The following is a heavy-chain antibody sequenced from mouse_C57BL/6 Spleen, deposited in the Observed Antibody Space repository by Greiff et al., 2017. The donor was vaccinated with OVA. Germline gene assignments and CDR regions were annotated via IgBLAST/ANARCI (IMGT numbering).Heavy chain of an antibody. V-gene: IGHV1-26*01. J-gene: IGHJ3*01. CDR3: ARGYDYDGFAY. CDR2: INPNNGGT. Sequence: EVQLQQSGPELVKPGASVKISCKASGYTFTDYYMNWVKQSHGKSLEWIGDINPNNGGTSYNQKFKGKATLTVDKSSSTAYMELRSLTSEDAAVYYCARGYDYDGFAYWGQGTLVTVSA. CDR1: GYTFTDYY. D-gene: IGHD2-4*01.